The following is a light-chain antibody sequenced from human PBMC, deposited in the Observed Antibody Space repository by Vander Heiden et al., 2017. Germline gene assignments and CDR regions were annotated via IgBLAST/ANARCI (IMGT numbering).Light chain of an antibody. Sequence: EIVLTHSPATLSLSPGERATLSCRASQSVSSYLAWYQQKPGQAPRLLIYDASNRATGIPARVTGSGSGTDFTLTISSLGPEDFAVYYCQQVRNWPPIPFGKGTRLEI. CDR2: DAS. V-gene: IGKV3-11*01. CDR1: QSVSSY. J-gene: IGKJ5*01. CDR3: QQVRNWPPIP.